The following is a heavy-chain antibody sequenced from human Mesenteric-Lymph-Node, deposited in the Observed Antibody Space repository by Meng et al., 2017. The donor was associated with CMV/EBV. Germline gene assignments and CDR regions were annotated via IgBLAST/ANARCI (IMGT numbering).Heavy chain of an antibody. Sequence: ASVKVSCKASGYTFSDYYMHWVRQAPGQGLEWMGWINPNSGGTNYAQKFQGRVTMTRDTPITTAYMELSSLRSDDTAVYYCARDGSPHGMDVWGPGTTVTVSS. CDR3: ARDGSPHGMDV. J-gene: IGHJ6*02. CDR2: INPNSGGT. CDR1: GYTFSDYY. D-gene: IGHD5-12*01. V-gene: IGHV1-2*02.